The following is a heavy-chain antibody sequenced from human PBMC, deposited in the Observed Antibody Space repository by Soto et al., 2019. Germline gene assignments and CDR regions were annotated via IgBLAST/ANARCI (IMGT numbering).Heavy chain of an antibody. D-gene: IGHD4-17*01. CDR2: INAGNGDT. J-gene: IGHJ6*03. V-gene: IGHV1-3*01. Sequence: QVQLVQSGSEVGKPGASVKVSCKASGYTFSTFAIHWVRQAPGQRPEWMGWINAGNGDTKYSQNLQARVTFTRDTSASTAYMELSSLRSEDTAVYFCARGAYVHGDYTLYYYYMDVWGKGTTVTVSS. CDR1: GYTFSTFA. CDR3: ARGAYVHGDYTLYYYYMDV.